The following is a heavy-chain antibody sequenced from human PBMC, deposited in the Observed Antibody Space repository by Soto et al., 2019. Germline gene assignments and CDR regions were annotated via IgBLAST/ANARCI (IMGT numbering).Heavy chain of an antibody. CDR1: GSTFSSYW. CDR2: IKQDGSEK. D-gene: IGHD3-22*01. V-gene: IGHV3-7*03. J-gene: IGHJ4*02. CDR3: ARKLVGDYYDSSGYRTPFDY. Sequence: SLRLSCAASGSTFSSYWMSWVRQAPGKGLEWVANIKQDGSEKYYVGSVKGRFTISRDNAKNSLYLQMNSLRAEDTAVYYCARKLVGDYYDSSGYRTPFDYWGQGTLVTVSS.